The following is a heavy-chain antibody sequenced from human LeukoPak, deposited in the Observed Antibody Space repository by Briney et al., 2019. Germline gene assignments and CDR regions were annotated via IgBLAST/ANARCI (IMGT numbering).Heavy chain of an antibody. CDR3: ARTTVTTSDDAFDI. J-gene: IGHJ3*02. D-gene: IGHD4-17*01. CDR1: GYTFTSNY. V-gene: IGHV1-18*04. CDR2: ISAYNGNT. Sequence: GASVKVSCKASGYTFTSNYIHWVRQAPGQGLGWMGWISAYNGNTNYAQKLQGRVTMTTDTSTSTAYMELRSLRSDDTAVYYCARTTVTTSDDAFDIWGQGTMVTVSS.